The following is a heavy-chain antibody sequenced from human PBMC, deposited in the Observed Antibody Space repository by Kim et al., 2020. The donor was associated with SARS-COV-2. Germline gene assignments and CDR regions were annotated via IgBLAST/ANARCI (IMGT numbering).Heavy chain of an antibody. D-gene: IGHD3-10*01. CDR1: GFTFSSYG. J-gene: IGHJ3*02. Sequence: GGSLRLSCAASGFTFSSYGMHWVRQAPGKGLEWVAVIWYDGSNKYYADSVKGRFTISRDNSKNTLYLQMNSLRAEDTAVYYCARDQVAMVRGVIDAFDIWGQGTMVTVSS. CDR3: ARDQVAMVRGVIDAFDI. V-gene: IGHV3-33*01. CDR2: IWYDGSNK.